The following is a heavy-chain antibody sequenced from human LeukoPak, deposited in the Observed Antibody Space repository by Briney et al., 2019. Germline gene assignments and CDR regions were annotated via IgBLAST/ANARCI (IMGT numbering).Heavy chain of an antibody. D-gene: IGHD3-22*01. J-gene: IGHJ2*01. CDR3: AKKHYYDSSGYYYVWYFDL. CDR2: IYSGGST. CDR1: GFTVSSNY. V-gene: IGHV3-53*01. Sequence: GGSLRLSCAASGFTVSSNYMNWVRQAPGKGLEWVSVIYSGGSTYYADSVKGRFTISRDNSKNTLYLQMNSLRAEDTAVYYCAKKHYYDSSGYYYVWYFDLWGRGTLVAVSS.